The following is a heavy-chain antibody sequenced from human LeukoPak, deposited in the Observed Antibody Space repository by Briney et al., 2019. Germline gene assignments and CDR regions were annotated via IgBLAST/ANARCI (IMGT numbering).Heavy chain of an antibody. CDR1: GLTFSSYD. CDR3: ARIGPGRDGSNSFDQ. CDR2: INYNGIYI. D-gene: IGHD5-24*01. Sequence: GDPLRLSCAASGLTFSSYDMTWVRQAPGKGLEYVSSINYNGIYIFSADSVKGRFTISRDNAKNSLYLEMNSLRVEDTAFYYCARIGPGRDGSNSFDQWGQGTLVIVSS. J-gene: IGHJ4*02. V-gene: IGHV3-21*01.